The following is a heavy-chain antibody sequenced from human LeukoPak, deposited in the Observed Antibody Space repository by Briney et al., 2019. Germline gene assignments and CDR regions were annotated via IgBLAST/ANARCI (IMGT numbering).Heavy chain of an antibody. J-gene: IGHJ5*02. D-gene: IGHD2-15*01. CDR2: ISSSGSTI. V-gene: IGHV3-11*01. CDR1: GFTFSDYY. Sequence: GGSLRLSCAASGFTFSDYYMSWIRQAPGKGLEWASYISSSGSTIYYADSVKGRFTISRDNAKNSLYLQMNSLRAEDTAVYYCARGGEDIVVVVAATNNWFDPWGQGTLVTVSS. CDR3: ARGGEDIVVVVAATNNWFDP.